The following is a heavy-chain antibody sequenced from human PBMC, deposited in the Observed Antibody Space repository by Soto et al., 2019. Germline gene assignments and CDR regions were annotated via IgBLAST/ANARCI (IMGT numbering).Heavy chain of an antibody. Sequence: QVQLQQWGAGLLKPSETLSLTCAVYGGSFSGYYWSWIRQPPGKGLEWIGEINHSGSTNYNPSLKSRVTISVDTSMNQFSLKLSAVTAADTAVYYCARGHNWSYRGKYNWFDPWGQGTLVTVSS. CDR3: ARGHNWSYRGKYNWFDP. D-gene: IGHD1-7*01. CDR1: GGSFSGYY. V-gene: IGHV4-34*01. CDR2: INHSGST. J-gene: IGHJ5*02.